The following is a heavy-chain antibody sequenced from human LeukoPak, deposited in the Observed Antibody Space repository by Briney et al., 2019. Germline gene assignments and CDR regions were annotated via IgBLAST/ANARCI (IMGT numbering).Heavy chain of an antibody. CDR3: TTKWSITAGANSES. CDR1: GFTFSNAW. D-gene: IGHD6-13*01. CDR2: IKSKTNSDTT. Sequence: GGSLRLSCAASGFTFSNAWMSWVRQAPGKGLEWVGRIKSKTNSDTTEYAATVRVTFTISRDNSKNTLYMQMNSVKTKDTAVYYCTTKWSITAGANSESWGQGKLVTVSS. V-gene: IGHV3-15*01. J-gene: IGHJ5*02.